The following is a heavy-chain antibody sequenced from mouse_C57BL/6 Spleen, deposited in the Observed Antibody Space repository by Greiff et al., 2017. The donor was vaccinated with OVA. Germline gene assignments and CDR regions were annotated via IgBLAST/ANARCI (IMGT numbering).Heavy chain of an antibody. CDR2: IRNKANGYTT. CDR1: GFTFTDYY. V-gene: IGHV7-3*01. Sequence: EVKLMESGGGLVQPGGSLSLSCAASGFTFTDYYMSWVRQPPGKALEWLGFIRNKANGYTTEYSASVKGRFTISRDNSQSILYLQMNALRAEDSATYYCARSSPVTGYFDVWGTGTTVTVSS. J-gene: IGHJ1*03. CDR3: ARSSPVTGYFDV. D-gene: IGHD2-12*01.